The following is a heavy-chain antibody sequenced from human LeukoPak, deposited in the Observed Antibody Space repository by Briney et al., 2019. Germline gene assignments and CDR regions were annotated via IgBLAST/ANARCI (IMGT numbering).Heavy chain of an antibody. D-gene: IGHD3-16*02. Sequence: GALRVSSAAPGFTFTRAWMSSGRQSPRKRLGWVGRIKSKAYGETIDYAAPVKGRFTISRDDSTKTLYLLMNSLETDDTAVYFCITDIPGGGYPLDFWGQGTLVTVSS. V-gene: IGHV3-15*01. J-gene: IGHJ4*02. CDR3: ITDIPGGGYPLDF. CDR2: IKSKAYGETI. CDR1: GFTFTRAW.